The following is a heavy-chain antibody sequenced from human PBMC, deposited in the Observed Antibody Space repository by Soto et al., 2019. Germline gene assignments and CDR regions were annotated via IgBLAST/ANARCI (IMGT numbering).Heavy chain of an antibody. CDR2: ISAYNGNT. J-gene: IGHJ6*02. D-gene: IGHD6-13*01. V-gene: IGHV1-18*01. Sequence: ASVKVSCKASGYTFTSYGISWVRQAPGQGFEWMGWISAYNGNTNYAQKLQGRVTMTTDTSTSTAYMELRSLRSDDTAVYYCARLQQQLVHYYYYGMDVWGQGTTVTVSS. CDR3: ARLQQQLVHYYYYGMDV. CDR1: GYTFTSYG.